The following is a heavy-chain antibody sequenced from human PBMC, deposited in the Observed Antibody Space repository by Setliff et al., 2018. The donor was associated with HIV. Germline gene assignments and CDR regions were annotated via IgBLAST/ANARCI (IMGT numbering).Heavy chain of an antibody. V-gene: IGHV3-48*01. CDR1: GFTFSAYR. Sequence: GGSLRLSCAASGFTFSAYRMNWVRQAPGKGLEWLSYISSSGSTICYADSVKGRFTISRDNAKNSLYLQMNSLRVEDTAVYYCAKGQSGSAFYYFDYWGQGTLVTVSS. CDR2: ISSSGSTI. D-gene: IGHD1-26*01. J-gene: IGHJ4*02. CDR3: AKGQSGSAFYYFDY.